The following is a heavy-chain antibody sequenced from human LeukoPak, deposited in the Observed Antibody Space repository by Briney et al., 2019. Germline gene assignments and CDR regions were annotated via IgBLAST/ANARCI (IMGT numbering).Heavy chain of an antibody. Sequence: PGGPLRLSCAASGFTFNSYAMSWVRQAPGKGLEWVSAISGSGGSTYYADSVKGRFTISRDNSKNTLYLQMNSLRAEDTAVYYCAKDTPSGYDVLIDYWGQGTLVTVSS. J-gene: IGHJ4*02. D-gene: IGHD5-12*01. CDR1: GFTFNSYA. V-gene: IGHV3-23*01. CDR2: ISGSGGST. CDR3: AKDTPSGYDVLIDY.